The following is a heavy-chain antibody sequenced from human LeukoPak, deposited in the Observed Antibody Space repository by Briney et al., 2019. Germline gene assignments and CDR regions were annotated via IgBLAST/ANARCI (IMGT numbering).Heavy chain of an antibody. D-gene: IGHD4-17*01. J-gene: IGHJ4*02. CDR1: GFTFSNYS. CDR3: ARGHYGDYVPFDY. Sequence: EGALRLSRAASGFTFSNYSMNWVRQAPGKGLEWVSYISSSSSTIYFADSVKGRFTISRDTAKNSLYLQMNSLRAEDTAVYYCARGHYGDYVPFDYWGQGTLVTVSS. CDR2: ISSSSSTI. V-gene: IGHV3-48*01.